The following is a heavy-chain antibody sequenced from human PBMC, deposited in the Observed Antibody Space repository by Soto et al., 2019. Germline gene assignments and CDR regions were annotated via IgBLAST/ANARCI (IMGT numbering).Heavy chain of an antibody. V-gene: IGHV4-31*03. J-gene: IGHJ2*01. Sequence: QVQLQESGPGLVKPSQTLSLTCTVSGGSISSGGYYWSWIRQHPGKGREWIVYIYYSGSTYYNPSLKSRVTISVDTSKNQFSLKLSSVAAADTAVDYCARAYGGNCYWSFDLWGRGTLVTVSS. CDR2: IYYSGST. CDR3: ARAYGGNCYWSFDL. D-gene: IGHD2-15*01. CDR1: GGSISSGGYY.